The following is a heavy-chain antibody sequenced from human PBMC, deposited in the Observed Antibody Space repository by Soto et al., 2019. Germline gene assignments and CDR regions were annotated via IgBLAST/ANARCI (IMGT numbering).Heavy chain of an antibody. J-gene: IGHJ4*02. Sequence: GSLRLSCAASGFTFSSYAMSWVRLAPGKGLEWVSAISGSGGSTYYADSVKGRFTISRDNSKNTLYLQMNSLRAEDTAVYYCAKDPLEIQLWPKYYFDYWGQGTLVTVSS. D-gene: IGHD5-18*01. CDR2: ISGSGGST. CDR1: GFTFSSYA. CDR3: AKDPLEIQLWPKYYFDY. V-gene: IGHV3-23*01.